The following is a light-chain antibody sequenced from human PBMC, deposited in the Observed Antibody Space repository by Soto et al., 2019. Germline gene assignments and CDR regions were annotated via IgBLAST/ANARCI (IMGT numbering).Light chain of an antibody. Sequence: DIQMTQSPSALSASVGDRVTITCRAIQSISSWLAWYQQKPGKAPKLLIYKASSLESGVPSRFSGSGSGTEFTLTISSLQPDDFATYYCQQYNNWPLTFGGGTKVDIK. CDR3: QQYNNWPLT. J-gene: IGKJ4*01. CDR1: QSISSW. CDR2: KAS. V-gene: IGKV1-5*03.